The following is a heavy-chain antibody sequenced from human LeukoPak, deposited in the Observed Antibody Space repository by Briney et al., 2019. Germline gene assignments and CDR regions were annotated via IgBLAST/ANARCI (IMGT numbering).Heavy chain of an antibody. CDR1: GGSISSYY. Sequence: SETLSLTCTVSGGSISSYYWSWIRQPPGKGLEWIGYIYYSGSTNYNPSLKSRVTISVDTSKNQFSLKLSSVTAADTAVYYCARDFAPLMDVWGQGTTVTVSS. V-gene: IGHV4-59*01. CDR3: ARDFAPLMDV. J-gene: IGHJ6*02. CDR2: IYYSGST.